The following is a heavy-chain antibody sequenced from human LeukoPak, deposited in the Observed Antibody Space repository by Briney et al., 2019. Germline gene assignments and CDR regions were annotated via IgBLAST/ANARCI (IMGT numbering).Heavy chain of an antibody. CDR3: ATKTVGNYPYDY. CDR1: GLTFSNSP. V-gene: IGHV3-23*01. Sequence: GGSLRLSCAAAGLTFSNSPMNWVRQAPGKGLEWVSTIGTSGDTHYADSVKGRFTISRDISKNTVYLQMTSLRAEDTALYYCATKTVGNYPYDYWGQGTLVTVSP. CDR2: IGTSGDT. D-gene: IGHD3-22*01. J-gene: IGHJ4*02.